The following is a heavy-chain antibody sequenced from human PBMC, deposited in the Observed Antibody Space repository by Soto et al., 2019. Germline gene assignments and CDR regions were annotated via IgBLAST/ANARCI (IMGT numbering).Heavy chain of an antibody. D-gene: IGHD3-3*01. V-gene: IGHV3-23*01. J-gene: IGHJ6*02. CDR2: ISGSGGST. CDR3: AKCGYDFWRLDSIDYSYYGMDC. Sequence: GWSLILSWAASGFTFSSYAMSWVRQAPGKGLEWVSAISGSGGSTYYADSVKGRFTISRDNSKNTLYLQMNSLRAEDTAVYYCAKCGYDFWRLDSIDYSYYGMDCWGPGTTVTLPS. CDR1: GFTFSSYA.